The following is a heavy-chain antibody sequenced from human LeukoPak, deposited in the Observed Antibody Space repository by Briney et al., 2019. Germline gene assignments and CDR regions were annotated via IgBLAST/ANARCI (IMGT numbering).Heavy chain of an antibody. D-gene: IGHD3-22*01. CDR3: ARHRTMIRQRDAFDI. J-gene: IGHJ3*02. CDR2: INHSGST. Sequence: SETLSLTCAVHGGSFSGYYWSWIRQPPGKGLEWIGEINHSGSTNYNPSPKSRVTISVDTSKNQFSLKLSSVTAADTAVYYCARHRTMIRQRDAFDIWGQGTMVTVSS. CDR1: GGSFSGYY. V-gene: IGHV4-34*01.